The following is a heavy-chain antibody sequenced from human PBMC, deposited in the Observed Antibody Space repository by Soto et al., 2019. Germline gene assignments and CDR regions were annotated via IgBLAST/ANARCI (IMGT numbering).Heavy chain of an antibody. CDR1: GYTFTSYA. J-gene: IGHJ6*02. CDR3: ARDLCSGGSCYSGVHYYYGMDV. V-gene: IGHV1-3*01. Sequence: ASVKVSCKASGYTFTSYAMHWVRQAPGQRLEWMGWINAGNGNTKYSQKFQGRVTITRDTSASTAYMELSSLRSEDTAVYYCARDLCSGGSCYSGVHYYYGMDVWGQGTTVTVSS. D-gene: IGHD2-15*01. CDR2: INAGNGNT.